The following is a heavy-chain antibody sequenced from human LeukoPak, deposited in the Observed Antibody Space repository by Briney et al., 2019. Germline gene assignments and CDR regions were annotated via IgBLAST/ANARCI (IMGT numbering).Heavy chain of an antibody. CDR3: AKDEGIYYDSSGYPGP. V-gene: IGHV3-30*18. J-gene: IGHJ4*02. CDR2: ISYDGSNK. Sequence: HPGGSLRLSCAASGFTFSSYGMHWVRKAPGKGLEWVAVISYDGSNKYYADSVKGRFTISRDNSKNTLYLQMNSLRAEDTAVYYCAKDEGIYYDSSGYPGPWGQGTLVTVSS. CDR1: GFTFSSYG. D-gene: IGHD3-22*01.